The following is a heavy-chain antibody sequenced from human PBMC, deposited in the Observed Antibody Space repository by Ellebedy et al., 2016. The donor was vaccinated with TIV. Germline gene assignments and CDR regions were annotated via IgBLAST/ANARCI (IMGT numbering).Heavy chain of an antibody. V-gene: IGHV3-48*03. Sequence: GGSLRLSCAASGFTFSSYEMNWVRQAPGKGLEWVSYISSSGSTIYYADSVKGRFTISRDNAKNSLYLQMNSLRAEDTAVYYCARVQVDDYDAFDIWGQGTMVTVSS. D-gene: IGHD4-11*01. CDR2: ISSSGSTI. CDR1: GFTFSSYE. CDR3: ARVQVDDYDAFDI. J-gene: IGHJ3*02.